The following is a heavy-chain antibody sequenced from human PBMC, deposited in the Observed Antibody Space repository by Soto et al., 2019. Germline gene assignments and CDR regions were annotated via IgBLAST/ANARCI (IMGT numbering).Heavy chain of an antibody. V-gene: IGHV3-15*01. CDR3: TTDLLLWFGELSTDY. CDR1: GFTFSNAW. CDR2: IKSKTDGGTT. J-gene: IGHJ4*02. D-gene: IGHD3-10*01. Sequence: EVQLVESGGGLVQPGGSLRLSCAASGFTFSNAWMSWVRQAPGKGLEWVGRIKSKTDGGTTDYAAPVKGRFTISRDDSKHTLYLQMNSLKTEDTAVYYCTTDLLLWFGELSTDYWGQGTLVTVSS.